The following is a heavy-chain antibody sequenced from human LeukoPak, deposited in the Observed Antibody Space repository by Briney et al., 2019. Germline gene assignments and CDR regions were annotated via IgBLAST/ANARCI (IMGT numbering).Heavy chain of an antibody. CDR2: IKHDGSEK. CDR1: GFTFSNYW. V-gene: IGHV3-7*05. J-gene: IGHJ4*02. Sequence: GGSLRLSCAASGFTFSNYWMNWVRQAPGKGLEWVANIKHDGSEKYYVDSVKGRFTISRDNAKNSLYLQMNSLRAEDTAVYYCARAWSIDYWGQGILATVSS. CDR3: ARAWSIDY. D-gene: IGHD2-15*01.